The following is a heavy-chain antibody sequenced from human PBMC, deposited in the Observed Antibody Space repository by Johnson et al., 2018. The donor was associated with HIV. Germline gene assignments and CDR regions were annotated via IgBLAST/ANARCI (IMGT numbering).Heavy chain of an antibody. CDR3: ARQQQLVLSGTFDI. J-gene: IGHJ3*02. D-gene: IGHD6-13*01. Sequence: EVQLVESGGGVVRPGGSLRLSCAASGFTFDDYGMNWVRQAPGKGLEWVSGINWNGDSTGYADSVKGRVTISRDNSKNTLYLQMNTLRPEDTAVYYCARQQQLVLSGTFDIWGQGTMVTVSS. CDR1: GFTFDDYG. CDR2: INWNGDST. V-gene: IGHV3-20*04.